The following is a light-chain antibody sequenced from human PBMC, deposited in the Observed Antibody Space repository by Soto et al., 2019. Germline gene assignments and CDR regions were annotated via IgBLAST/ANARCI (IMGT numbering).Light chain of an antibody. V-gene: IGKV2-24*01. CDR1: QSPVHKDGNTY. CDR3: LQASDSPWT. J-gene: IGKJ1*01. Sequence: DIVVTQTRLSSPVALGQAASISCRSSQSPVHKDGNTYLSWFRQRPGPPTRLLIYKVSARFSVVPDGFSGSGAGTEFTRTISRVETEDVGVYYSLQASDSPWTFGQGTKVEIK. CDR2: KVS.